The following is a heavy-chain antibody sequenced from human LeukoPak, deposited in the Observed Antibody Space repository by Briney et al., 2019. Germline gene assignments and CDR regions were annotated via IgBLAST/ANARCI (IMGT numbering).Heavy chain of an antibody. D-gene: IGHD5-18*01. CDR1: GYTFTSYY. V-gene: IGHV1-46*01. CDR3: ARDFVDTTMAAGRAFEI. CDR2: INPSGDST. Sequence: ASVKVSCKASGYTFTSYYMHWVRQAPGQGLEWMGIINPSGDSTSYAEKFQGRVTMTMDTSTSTLYMELSSLRSEDTAVYYCARDFVDTTMAAGRAFEIRGQGTMVTVSS. J-gene: IGHJ3*02.